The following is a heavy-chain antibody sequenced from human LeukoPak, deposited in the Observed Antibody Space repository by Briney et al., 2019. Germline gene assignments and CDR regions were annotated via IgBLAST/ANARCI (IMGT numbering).Heavy chain of an antibody. J-gene: IGHJ4*02. CDR2: ISGSGGST. CDR1: GFTFSSYA. V-gene: IGHV3-23*01. D-gene: IGHD2-21*01. Sequence: PGGSLRLSCAASGFTFSSYAMSWVRQAPGKGLEWVSAISGSGGSTYYADSVKGRFTISRDNSKNTLYLQMNSLRAEDTAVYYCAKDRTSGIVVVSPGTLWGQGTLATVSS. CDR3: AKDRTSGIVVVSPGTL.